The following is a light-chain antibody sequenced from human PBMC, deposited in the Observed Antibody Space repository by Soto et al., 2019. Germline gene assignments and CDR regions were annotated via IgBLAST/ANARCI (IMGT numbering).Light chain of an antibody. CDR3: QQRSNWPPRLT. V-gene: IGKV3-11*01. CDR1: QSVSSY. J-gene: IGKJ4*01. CDR2: DAS. Sequence: EIVLTQSPATLSLSPGARAPLSCRARQSVSSYLAWYQQKPGQAPRLLIYDASNRATGIPARFSGSGSGTDFTLTISSLEPEDFAVYYCQQRSNWPPRLTFGGGTKVDI.